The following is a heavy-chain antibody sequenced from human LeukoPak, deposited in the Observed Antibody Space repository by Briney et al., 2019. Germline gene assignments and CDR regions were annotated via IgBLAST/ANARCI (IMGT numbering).Heavy chain of an antibody. Sequence: SETLSLTCTVSGGSISSYYWSWIRQPPGKGLEWIGYIYYSGSTNYNPSLKSRVTISVDTSRNQFSLKLSSVTAADTAVYYCASGGGEVDYWGQGTLVTVSS. CDR2: IYYSGST. CDR1: GGSISSYY. CDR3: ASGGGEVDY. D-gene: IGHD2-21*01. J-gene: IGHJ4*02. V-gene: IGHV4-59*08.